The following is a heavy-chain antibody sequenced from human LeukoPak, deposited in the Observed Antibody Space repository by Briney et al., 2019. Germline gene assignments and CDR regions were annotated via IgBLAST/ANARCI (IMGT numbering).Heavy chain of an antibody. J-gene: IGHJ4*02. V-gene: IGHV4-39*01. CDR1: GGSVSSGSYY. Sequence: PSETLSLTCTVSGGSVSSGSYYWSWIRQPPGKGLEWIGSIYYSGSTYYNPSLKSRVTISVDTSKNQFSLKLSSVTAADTAVYYCARHEGDYWGQGTLVTVSS. CDR2: IYYSGST. CDR3: ARHEGDY.